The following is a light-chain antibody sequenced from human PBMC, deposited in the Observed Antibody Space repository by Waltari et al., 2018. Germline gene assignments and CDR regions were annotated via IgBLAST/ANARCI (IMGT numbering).Light chain of an antibody. Sequence: QSALTQPASVSGSPGQSITISCTGTSSDIGGYNTVSWYQQYPGKGPQIIIYEGKNRPSGVSTPFAGSTSGNTASLTISALQADDEAYFYCSSYTGDNILLFGGGTKVTVL. V-gene: IGLV2-14*01. CDR1: SSDIGGYNT. J-gene: IGLJ3*02. CDR2: EGK. CDR3: SSYTGDNILL.